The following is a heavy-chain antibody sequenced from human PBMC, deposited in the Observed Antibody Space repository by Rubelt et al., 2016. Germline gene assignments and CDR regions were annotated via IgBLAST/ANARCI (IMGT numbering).Heavy chain of an antibody. D-gene: IGHD6-19*01. V-gene: IGHV1-69*04. J-gene: IGHJ4*02. CDR1: GGTFSSYA. Sequence: QVQLVQSGAEVKKPGSSVKVSCKASGGTFSSYAISWVRQAPGQGLEWMGRIIPILGIANYAQKFQGRVTITQEKTTSQAYMERSSLKSEDTAGDDCASDSSGHCDYWGQGTLVTVSS. CDR3: ASDSSGHCDY. CDR2: IIPILGIA.